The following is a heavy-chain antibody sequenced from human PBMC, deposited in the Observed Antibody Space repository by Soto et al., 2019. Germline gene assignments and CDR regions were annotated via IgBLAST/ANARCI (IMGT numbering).Heavy chain of an antibody. CDR1: GGSISSTSYY. D-gene: IGHD3-22*01. Sequence: SLTCTVSGGSISSTSYYWGWIRQPPGKGLEWIGSIYYSGSTYYNPSLKSRVTISVDTSKNQFSLKLSSVTAADTAVYYCAGSYYYDSSRYHFWGQGTLVTVSS. V-gene: IGHV4-39*01. J-gene: IGHJ4*02. CDR2: IYYSGST. CDR3: AGSYYYDSSRYHF.